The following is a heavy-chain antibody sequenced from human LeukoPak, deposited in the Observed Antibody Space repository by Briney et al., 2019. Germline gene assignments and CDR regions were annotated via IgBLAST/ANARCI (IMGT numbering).Heavy chain of an antibody. Sequence: GGSLRLSCAASGFTFSSYEMNWVRQAPGKGLEWVSYISSSGSTIYYADSVKGRFTISRDNAKNSLYLQMNSLRAEDTAVYYCAIYVDTAIPPDYYYYGVDVWGQGTTVTVSS. D-gene: IGHD5-18*01. CDR3: AIYVDTAIPPDYYYYGVDV. J-gene: IGHJ6*02. CDR1: GFTFSSYE. CDR2: ISSSGSTI. V-gene: IGHV3-48*03.